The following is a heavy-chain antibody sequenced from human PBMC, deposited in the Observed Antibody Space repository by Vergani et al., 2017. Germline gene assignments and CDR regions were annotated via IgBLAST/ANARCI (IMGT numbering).Heavy chain of an antibody. V-gene: IGHV1-8*01. CDR2: MNPNSGNT. Sequence: QVQLVQSGAEVKKPGASVKVSCKASGYTFTSYDINWVRQATGQGLERMGWMNPNSGNTGYAQKFQGRITMTRNTSISTAYTELSSLSSDDTAVYYCARQVVGAPCDYYYYMDVWGKGTTVTVSS. CDR3: ARQVVGAPCDYYYYMDV. J-gene: IGHJ6*03. CDR1: GYTFTSYD. D-gene: IGHD1-26*01.